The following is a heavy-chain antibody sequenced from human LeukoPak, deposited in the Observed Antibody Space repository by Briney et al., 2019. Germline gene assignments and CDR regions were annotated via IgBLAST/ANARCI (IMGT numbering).Heavy chain of an antibody. CDR3: ARGEEKATITALDS. CDR2: ISSSSSYI. J-gene: IGHJ4*02. V-gene: IGHV3-21*01. D-gene: IGHD5-24*01. CDR1: GFTFSNYD. Sequence: GGSLRLSCAASGFTFSNYDMHWVRQAPGKGLKWVSAISSSSSYIYYADSIKGRFTISRDNAENSLYLQMNSLRAVDTAVYFCARGEEKATITALDSWGQGTLVTVSS.